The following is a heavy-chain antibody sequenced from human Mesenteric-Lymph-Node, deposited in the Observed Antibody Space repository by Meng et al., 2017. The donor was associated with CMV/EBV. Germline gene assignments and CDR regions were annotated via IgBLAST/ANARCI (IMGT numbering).Heavy chain of an antibody. CDR2: ISAYNGNT. CDR1: GYTFTSYG. V-gene: IGHV1-18*01. D-gene: IGHD1-1*01. J-gene: IGHJ4*02. Sequence: SCKASGYTFTSYGISWLRQAPGQGLEWMGWISAYNGNTNYAQKLQGRVTMTTDTSTSTVYMDLSNLRSEDTAVYYCVREGINLKNFDFWGQGTLVT. CDR3: VREGINLKNFDF.